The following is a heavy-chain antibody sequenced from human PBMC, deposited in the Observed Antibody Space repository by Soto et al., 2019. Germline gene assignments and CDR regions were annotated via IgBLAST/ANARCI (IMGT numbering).Heavy chain of an antibody. V-gene: IGHV4-59*08. CDR1: GGSISSYY. CDR2: IYYSGST. D-gene: IGHD2-15*01. CDR3: ASGISGGSCYWCEDYYYMDV. J-gene: IGHJ6*03. Sequence: SETLSLTCTVSGGSISSYYWSWIRQPPGKGLEWIGYIYYSGSTNYNPSLESRVTISVDTSKNQFSLKLGSVTAADTAVYYCASGISGGSCYWCEDYYYMDVWGKGTTVTVSS.